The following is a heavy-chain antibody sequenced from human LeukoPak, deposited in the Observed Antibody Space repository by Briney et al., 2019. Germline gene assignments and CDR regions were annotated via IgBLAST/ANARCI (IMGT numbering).Heavy chain of an antibody. Sequence: ASVKVSCKVPGYTFTDYYMHWVQQAPGKGLEWMGLVDPEDGETIYAEKFQGRVTITADTSTDTAYMELSSLRSEDTAVYYCVTVDYDSSGYYSFDYWGQGTLVTVSS. D-gene: IGHD3-22*01. V-gene: IGHV1-69-2*01. CDR1: GYTFTDYY. CDR3: VTVDYDSSGYYSFDY. CDR2: VDPEDGET. J-gene: IGHJ4*02.